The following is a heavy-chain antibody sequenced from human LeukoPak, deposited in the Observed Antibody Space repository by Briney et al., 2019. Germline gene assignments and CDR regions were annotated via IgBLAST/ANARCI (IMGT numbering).Heavy chain of an antibody. D-gene: IGHD5-24*01. CDR2: IYSGGST. CDR1: GLTVSSNY. J-gene: IGHJ4*02. Sequence: PGGSLRLSCAASGLTVSSNYMSWVRQAPGKGLEWVSLIYSGGSTYYADSVKGRFTISGDNSKNTLYLQMNSLSAEDTAVYYCARTFVSGDGYKVGYFDYWGQGTLVTVSS. V-gene: IGHV3-53*01. CDR3: ARTFVSGDGYKVGYFDY.